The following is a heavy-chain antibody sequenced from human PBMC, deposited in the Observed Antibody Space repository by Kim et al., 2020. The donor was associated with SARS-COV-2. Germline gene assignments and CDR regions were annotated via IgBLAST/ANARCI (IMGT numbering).Heavy chain of an antibody. J-gene: IGHJ3*02. CDR3: ARMIVGATWAVYAFDI. CDR1: GFTFSSYW. Sequence: GGSLRLSCAASGFTFSSYWMSWVRQAPGKGLEWVANIKQDGSEKYYVDSVKGRFTISRDNAKNSLYLQMNSLRAEDTAVYYCARMIVGATWAVYAFDIWGHAPLVPVSS. CDR2: IKQDGSEK. D-gene: IGHD1-26*01. V-gene: IGHV3-7*03.